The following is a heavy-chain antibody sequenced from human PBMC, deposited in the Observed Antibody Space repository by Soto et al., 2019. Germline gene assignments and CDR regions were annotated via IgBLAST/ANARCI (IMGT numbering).Heavy chain of an antibody. CDR2: INSDGTLT. CDR3: ARGISGAYDSTYDW. CDR1: GFSFNNYW. J-gene: IGHJ4*02. V-gene: IGHV3-74*01. Sequence: GGSLRLSCAASGFSFNNYWMHWVRQAPGKGLVWVSRINSDGTLTNYADSVKGRFTISRDNAKNTLRLQMNSLRAEDTAVYYCARGISGAYDSTYDWWGQGTLVTVPQ. D-gene: IGHD5-12*01.